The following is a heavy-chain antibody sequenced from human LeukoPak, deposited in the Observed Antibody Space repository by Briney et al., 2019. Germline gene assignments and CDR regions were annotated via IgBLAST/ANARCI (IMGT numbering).Heavy chain of an antibody. CDR1: GFTFSSFG. CDR2: ISGGGAST. V-gene: IGHV3-23*01. Sequence: GGSLRLSCAASGFTFSSFGMNWVRQTPWKGLEWVSSISGGGASTYYADSVKGRFTISRDNSKNTLYLQMNSLRAEDTAVYYCVGSSGWWGFDYWGQGTLVTVSS. J-gene: IGHJ4*02. CDR3: VGSSGWWGFDY. D-gene: IGHD6-19*01.